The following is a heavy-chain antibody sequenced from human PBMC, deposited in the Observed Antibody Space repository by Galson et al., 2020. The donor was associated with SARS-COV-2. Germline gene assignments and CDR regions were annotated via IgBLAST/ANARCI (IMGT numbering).Heavy chain of an antibody. CDR2: ISGSGGST. CDR3: AKDSLIPTGYSKGVDY. V-gene: IGHV3-23*01. D-gene: IGHD6-13*01. J-gene: IGHJ4*02. Sequence: GGSLRLSCAASGFTFSSYAMSWVRQAPGKGLEWVSAISGSGGSTYYADSVKGRFTISRDNSKNTLYLQMNSLRAEDTAVYYCAKDSLIPTGYSKGVDYWGQGTLVTVSS. CDR1: GFTFSSYA.